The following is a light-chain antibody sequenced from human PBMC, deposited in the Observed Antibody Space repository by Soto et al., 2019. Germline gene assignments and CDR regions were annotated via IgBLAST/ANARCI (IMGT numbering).Light chain of an antibody. CDR3: QQYESYSPLT. V-gene: IGKV1-39*01. J-gene: IGKJ4*01. CDR2: AAS. CDR1: QSISSY. Sequence: DIQMTQSPSSLSASVGDRVTITCRASQSISSYLNWYQQKPGKAPKLLIYAASSLQSGVPSRFSGSGSGTEFTLTIAGLQTEDFATYYCQQYESYSPLTVGGGTKVEI.